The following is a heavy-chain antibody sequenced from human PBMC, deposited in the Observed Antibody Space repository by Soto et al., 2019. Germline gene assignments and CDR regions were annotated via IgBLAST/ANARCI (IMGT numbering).Heavy chain of an antibody. Sequence: QVQLVQSGGEVRKPGSSVKVSCRASGGTFTSYAVSWVRQAPGQGLEWMGVIIPLLNTPKYAPKFQDRVTITADASATIAYMELSSLRSEDTAVYYCASESSSTNYYYYGMDVWGQGTTVTVSS. CDR1: GGTFTSYA. V-gene: IGHV1-69*01. CDR2: IIPLLNTP. J-gene: IGHJ6*02. D-gene: IGHD6-6*01. CDR3: ASESSSTNYYYYGMDV.